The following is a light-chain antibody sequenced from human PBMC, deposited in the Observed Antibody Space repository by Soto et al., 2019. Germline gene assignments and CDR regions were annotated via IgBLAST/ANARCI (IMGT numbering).Light chain of an antibody. CDR2: EVS. CDR1: SSDVGGYNY. Sequence: QSVRTQPASVSRSPGQSITISCTGTSSDVGGYNYVSWYQQHPGKAPKLMIYEVSNRPSGVSNRFSGSKSGNTASLTISGLQAEDEAHYYCSSYTSSSIDYVFGTGTKVTVL. J-gene: IGLJ1*01. CDR3: SSYTSSSIDYV. V-gene: IGLV2-14*01.